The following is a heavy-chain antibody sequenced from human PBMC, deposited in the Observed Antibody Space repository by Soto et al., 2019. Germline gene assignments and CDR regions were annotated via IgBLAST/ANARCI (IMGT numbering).Heavy chain of an antibody. CDR3: ARQRPTDGRWEFANYYGMDV. D-gene: IGHD1-26*01. Sequence: SETLSLTCAVYGGSFSAYYWSWVRQPPGKGLEWIGEIIHSESTKYNPSLKSRVSISVDTSKKQFSLKLSSVTAADTAVYYCARQRPTDGRWEFANYYGMDVWGQGTPVTVS. V-gene: IGHV4-34*12. CDR2: IIHSEST. CDR1: GGSFSAYY. J-gene: IGHJ6*02.